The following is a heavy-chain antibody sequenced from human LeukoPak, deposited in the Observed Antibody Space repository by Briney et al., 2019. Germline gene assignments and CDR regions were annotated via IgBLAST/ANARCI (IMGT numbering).Heavy chain of an antibody. Sequence: TGGSLRLSCVASGFTFRSHAMSWVRQAPGKGLEWVANIKQDGSEQYYVDSVKGRFTISRDNAKNSLYLQMNSLRAEDTAVYYCARDTEMLYYDANGYHAWGQGTMVTVSS. D-gene: IGHD3-22*01. V-gene: IGHV3-7*01. CDR2: IKQDGSEQ. CDR1: GFTFRSHA. CDR3: ARDTEMLYYDANGYHA. J-gene: IGHJ3*01.